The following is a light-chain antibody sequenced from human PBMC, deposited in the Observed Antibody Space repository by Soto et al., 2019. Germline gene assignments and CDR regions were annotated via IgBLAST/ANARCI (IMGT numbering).Light chain of an antibody. V-gene: IGLV2-8*01. Sequence: QSVLTQPPSASGSPGQSVTISCTGTSSDVGGYNSVSWYQQHPGKAPKLMIYEVTKRPSGVPDRFSGSKSGNTASLAVSAIQAEDEAYYYCSSYAGSNNLLFGGGTKLTVL. CDR3: SSYAGSNNLL. J-gene: IGLJ3*02. CDR1: SSDVGGYNS. CDR2: EVT.